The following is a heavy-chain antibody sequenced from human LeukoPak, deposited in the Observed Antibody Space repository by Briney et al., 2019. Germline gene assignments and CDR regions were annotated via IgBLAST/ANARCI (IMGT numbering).Heavy chain of an antibody. Sequence: GASVKVCCRASGYTFTSYGIGGVRQAPGQRLEWMGWISAYNGNTNYAQKLQGRVTMTTDTSTSTAYMELRSLRSDDTAVYYCARGKVGATNWFDPWGQGTLVTVSS. CDR2: ISAYNGNT. J-gene: IGHJ5*02. CDR1: GYTFTSYG. V-gene: IGHV1-18*01. D-gene: IGHD1-26*01. CDR3: ARGKVGATNWFDP.